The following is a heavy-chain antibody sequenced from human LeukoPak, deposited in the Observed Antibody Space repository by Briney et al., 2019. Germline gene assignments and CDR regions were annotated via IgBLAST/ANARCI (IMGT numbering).Heavy chain of an antibody. CDR3: ARASSRIAAAGPYYYYGMDV. J-gene: IGHJ6*02. V-gene: IGHV1-69*13. D-gene: IGHD6-13*01. Sequence: SVKVSCKASGGTFSSYAISWVRQAPGQGLEWMGGIIPIFGTANYAQKFQGRVTITADESTSTAYMELSSLRSEDTAVYYCARASSRIAAAGPYYYYGMDVWGQGTTVTVSS. CDR1: GGTFSSYA. CDR2: IIPIFGTA.